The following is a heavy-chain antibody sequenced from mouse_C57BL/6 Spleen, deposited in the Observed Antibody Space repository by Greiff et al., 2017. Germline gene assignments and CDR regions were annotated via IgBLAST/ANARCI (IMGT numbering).Heavy chain of an antibody. V-gene: IGHV5-6*01. CDR2: ISSGGSYT. Sequence: EVKLMESGGDLVKPGGSLKLSCAASGFTFSSYGMSWVRQTPDKRLAWVATISSGGSYTYYPDSVKGRFTISRDNAKNTLYLQMSSLKSEDTAMYYCARHYYGSSYGYVDVWGTGTTVTVSS. D-gene: IGHD1-1*01. CDR3: ARHYYGSSYGYVDV. J-gene: IGHJ1*03. CDR1: GFTFSSYG.